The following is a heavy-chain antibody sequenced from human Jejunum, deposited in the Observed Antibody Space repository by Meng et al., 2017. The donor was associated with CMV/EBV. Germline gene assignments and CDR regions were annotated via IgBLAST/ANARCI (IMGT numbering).Heavy chain of an antibody. J-gene: IGHJ4*02. CDR1: FTFNIYS. Sequence: FTFNIYSMNWIRPAPCKGLEWVSFISTDSSIITYADSVKGRFTISRDNAKNSLYLQMNSLRAEDTAVYYCARGYFGGSFKRLFDYWGQGTGVTVSS. CDR2: ISTDSSII. V-gene: IGHV3-48*04. D-gene: IGHD3-10*01. CDR3: ARGYFGGSFKRLFDY.